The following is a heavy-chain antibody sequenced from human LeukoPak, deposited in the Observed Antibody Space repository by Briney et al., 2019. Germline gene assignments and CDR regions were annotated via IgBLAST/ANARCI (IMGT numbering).Heavy chain of an antibody. V-gene: IGHV3-23*01. J-gene: IGHJ4*02. Sequence: GGSRRFSGAPSGCTSSSYAISWVRRAPGKVLDWVSAISGSGDSTYYADSVKGRFTISRDNSKNTLYLQMNTLRAEDTAVYYCAKRDTAAGTPYYFDYWGQGALVTVSS. CDR1: GCTSSSYA. D-gene: IGHD6-13*01. CDR2: ISGSGDST. CDR3: AKRDTAAGTPYYFDY.